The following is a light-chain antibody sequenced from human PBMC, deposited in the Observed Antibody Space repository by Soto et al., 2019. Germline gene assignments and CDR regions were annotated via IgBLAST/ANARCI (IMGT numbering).Light chain of an antibody. CDR2: ANK. CDR1: SSNIGAGFE. Sequence: QSVLTQPPSVSGAPGQRVTISCAGGSSNIGAGFEVHWYQHLPGTAPRLLIYANKNRPSGVPDRFSGSKSGTSASLAITGLQAEDEADYYCQSYDSTLNASYVFGSGTKVTV. J-gene: IGLJ1*01. CDR3: QSYDSTLNASYV. V-gene: IGLV1-40*01.